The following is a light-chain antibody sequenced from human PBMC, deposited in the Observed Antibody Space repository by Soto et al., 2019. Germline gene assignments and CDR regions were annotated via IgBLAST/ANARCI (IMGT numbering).Light chain of an antibody. CDR2: DVT. V-gene: IGLV2-14*03. J-gene: IGLJ1*01. CDR3: IPYTSFDTYV. CDR1: STDIGAYKF. Sequence: QSVLTQPASVSASPGQSITISCTGTSTDIGAYKFVSWYQQHPGKAPKLMIYDVTSRPSGVSNRFSGSKSGNTASLIISGLQAEDEADYYCIPYTSFDTYVFGTGTKVTVL.